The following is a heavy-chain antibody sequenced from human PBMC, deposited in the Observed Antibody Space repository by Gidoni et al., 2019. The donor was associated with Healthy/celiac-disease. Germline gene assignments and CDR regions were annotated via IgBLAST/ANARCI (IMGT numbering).Heavy chain of an antibody. CDR3: AKDDAMEWLSRRGAFDI. CDR2: ISGSGGST. Sequence: EVQLLESGGGLVQPGGSLRLSCAASGFPFSSYAMSWVRQAPGKGLEWVSAISGSGGSTYYADSVKGRFTISRDNSKNTLYLQMNSLRAEDTAVYYCAKDDAMEWLSRRGAFDIWGQGTMVTVSS. CDR1: GFPFSSYA. J-gene: IGHJ3*02. V-gene: IGHV3-23*01. D-gene: IGHD3-3*01.